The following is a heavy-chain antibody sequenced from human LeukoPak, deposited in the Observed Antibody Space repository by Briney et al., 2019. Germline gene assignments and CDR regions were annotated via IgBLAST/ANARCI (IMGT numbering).Heavy chain of an antibody. CDR1: GYTFTSYY. CDR3: ARQVPIFRSIGPRFDP. J-gene: IGHJ5*02. D-gene: IGHD6-6*01. Sequence: ASVKVSCKASGYTFTSYYMHWVRQAPGQGLEWMGIINPSGGSTSYAQKFQGRVTMTRNTSISTAYMELSSLRSEDTAVYYCARQVPIFRSIGPRFDPWGQGTLVTVSS. V-gene: IGHV1-46*01. CDR2: INPSGGST.